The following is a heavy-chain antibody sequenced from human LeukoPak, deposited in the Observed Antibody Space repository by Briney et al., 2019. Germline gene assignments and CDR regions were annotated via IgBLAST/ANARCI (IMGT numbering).Heavy chain of an antibody. D-gene: IGHD2-21*02. J-gene: IGHJ4*01. CDR1: GFTLSNYW. Sequence: GGSLRLSCAASGFTLSNYWMHWVGQAPGKGLVWVARLHSNGAFTTYADSVKGRFTISRDTAKNTLYLQMNSLRVEDTAVYYCARFVVVTAGDYWGQGTLVTVSS. V-gene: IGHV3-74*01. CDR3: ARFVVVTAGDY. CDR2: LHSNGAFT.